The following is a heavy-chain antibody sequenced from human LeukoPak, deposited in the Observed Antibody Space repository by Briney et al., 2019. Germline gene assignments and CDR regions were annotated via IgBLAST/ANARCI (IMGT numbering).Heavy chain of an antibody. CDR2: MNPNSGNT. Sequence: ASVKVSCKASGYTFTSYDINWVRQATGQGLEWMGWMNPNSGNTGYAQRFQGRVTMTRNTSISTAYMELSSLRSDDTAVYYCARELEASSSGWLRGWFDPWGQGTLITVSS. V-gene: IGHV1-8*01. CDR1: GYTFTSYD. D-gene: IGHD6-19*01. CDR3: ARELEASSSGWLRGWFDP. J-gene: IGHJ5*02.